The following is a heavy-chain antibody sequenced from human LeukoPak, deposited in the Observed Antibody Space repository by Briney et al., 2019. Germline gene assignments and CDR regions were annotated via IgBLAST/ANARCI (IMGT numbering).Heavy chain of an antibody. CDR1: GFTFSSYA. J-gene: IGHJ4*02. Sequence: PGGSLRLSCAASGFTFSSYAMSWVRQAPGKGLEWVSAIGGSGGSTYYADSVKGRFTISRDNSKNTLYLQMNSLRAEDTAVYYCAKGPYYYGSGSYTDYWGQGTLVTVSS. CDR3: AKGPYYYGSGSYTDY. V-gene: IGHV3-23*01. D-gene: IGHD3-10*01. CDR2: IGGSGGST.